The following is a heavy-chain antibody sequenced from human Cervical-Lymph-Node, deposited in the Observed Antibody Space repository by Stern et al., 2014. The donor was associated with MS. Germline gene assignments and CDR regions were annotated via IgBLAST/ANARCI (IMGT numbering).Heavy chain of an antibody. CDR1: GFIFTSSA. D-gene: IGHD2-15*01. CDR2: IVVGSGNT. CDR3: AAGSMVAAELDY. V-gene: IGHV1-58*01. Sequence: QLVQSGPGVKKPGTSVKLSCKASGFIFTSSAVQWVRQARGQRLEWIGWIVVGSGNTNYAQKFQERVTITRDMSTSTAYMELSSLRSEDTAVYYGAAGSMVAAELDYWGQGTLVTVSS. J-gene: IGHJ4*02.